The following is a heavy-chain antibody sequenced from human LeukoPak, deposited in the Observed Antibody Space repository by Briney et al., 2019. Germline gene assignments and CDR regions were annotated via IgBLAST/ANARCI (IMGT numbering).Heavy chain of an antibody. J-gene: IGHJ4*02. CDR1: GFGVHTFA. V-gene: IGHV3-21*06. CDR3: ASPVTDTYYFDY. Sequence: PGGSLRLSCAVSGFGVHTFAMSWVRQAPGKGLEWLASITKYDGRLYYADSVRGRFTISRDTSQNELYLQMNSLRAEDTAVYHCASPVTDTYYFDYWGQGTLVTVSS. CDR2: ITKYDGRL.